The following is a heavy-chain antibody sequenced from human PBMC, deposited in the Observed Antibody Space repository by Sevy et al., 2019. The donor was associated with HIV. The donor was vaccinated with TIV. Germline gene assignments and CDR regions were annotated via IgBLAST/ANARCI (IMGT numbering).Heavy chain of an antibody. Sequence: GGSLRLSCVASGFTFGSDGMRGVRQAPGKGLEGVAEIWFDGSNIHYADSVRGRFTISRDNSKNTLSLQMSSLRAEDKAVYYCARERTYLFDYCGQGTLVTVSS. CDR3: ARERTYLFDY. CDR2: IWFDGSNI. J-gene: IGHJ4*02. V-gene: IGHV3-33*01. CDR1: GFTFGSDG.